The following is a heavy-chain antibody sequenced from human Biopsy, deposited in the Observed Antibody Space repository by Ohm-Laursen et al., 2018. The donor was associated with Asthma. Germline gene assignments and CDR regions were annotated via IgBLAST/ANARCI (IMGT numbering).Heavy chain of an antibody. D-gene: IGHD6-19*01. Sequence: SSVKVSCKAPGGTLSNFAISWVRQAPGKGLEWLGGIMTVFGTTNYAQKFQGRVTITADESTSTAYMEVTSLRSEDTAIYYCARCQVGYSSGWSLLLKKIYYSGMDVWGQGTAVTVSS. J-gene: IGHJ6*02. V-gene: IGHV1-69*01. CDR3: ARCQVGYSSGWSLLLKKIYYSGMDV. CDR1: GGTLSNFA. CDR2: IMTVFGTT.